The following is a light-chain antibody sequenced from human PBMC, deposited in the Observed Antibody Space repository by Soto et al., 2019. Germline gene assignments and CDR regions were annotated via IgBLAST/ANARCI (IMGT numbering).Light chain of an antibody. CDR1: QSISVW. CDR2: KAS. CDR3: QKYNSYSRK. Sequence: DIHLTQSPSTLSASDAYRVTITCLASQSISVWLAWYQQKAGKAPNLLIYKASRLESGVPSRFSGSGSETEFTLTISGLQPGDSAAYYCQKYNSYSRKCGQGNKGAIK. J-gene: IGKJ1*01. V-gene: IGKV1-5*03.